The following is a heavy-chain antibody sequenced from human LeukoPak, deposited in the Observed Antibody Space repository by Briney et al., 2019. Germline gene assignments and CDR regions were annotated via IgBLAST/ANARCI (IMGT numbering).Heavy chain of an antibody. V-gene: IGHV3-64*01. Sequence: AGGSLRLSCAASGFTFSNYALHWVRQAPGKGLEHVSLISSNGGSTYYANSVKGRFTISRDNSKNTLYLHMNSLRAEDTAVYYCARKWELPDYWGQGTLVTVSS. D-gene: IGHD1-26*01. J-gene: IGHJ4*02. CDR2: ISSNGGST. CDR3: ARKWELPDY. CDR1: GFTFSNYA.